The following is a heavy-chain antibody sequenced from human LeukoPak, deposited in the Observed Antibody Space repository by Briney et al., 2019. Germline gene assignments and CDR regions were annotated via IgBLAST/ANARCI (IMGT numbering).Heavy chain of an antibody. CDR2: ISGSGGST. V-gene: IGHV3-23*01. D-gene: IGHD3-3*01. CDR1: GFTFSSYA. Sequence: PGGSLRLSCAASGFTFSSYAMSWVRQAPGKGLEWVSAISGSGGSTYYADSVKGRFTISRDNSKNTLYLQMNSLRAEDTAVYYCAAAPQLRFLEWSVAPSDYWGQGTLVTVSS. CDR3: AAAPQLRFLEWSVAPSDY. J-gene: IGHJ4*02.